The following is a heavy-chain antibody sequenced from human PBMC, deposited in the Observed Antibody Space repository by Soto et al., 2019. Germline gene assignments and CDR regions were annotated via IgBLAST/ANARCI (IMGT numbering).Heavy chain of an antibody. CDR3: ATLPKYDILTGFYPC. J-gene: IGHJ4*02. CDR1: GFTVNSNY. CDR2: IYSDGST. Sequence: EVQLVESGGGLVQPGGSLRLSCAASGFTVNSNYMSWVRQAPGKGLEWVSVIYSDGSTYYADSVKGRFIISRDNSNNTLYFQMNSPRAEDTAGYYCATLPKYDILTGFYPCWGQGTLVTVSS. D-gene: IGHD3-9*01. V-gene: IGHV3-66*01.